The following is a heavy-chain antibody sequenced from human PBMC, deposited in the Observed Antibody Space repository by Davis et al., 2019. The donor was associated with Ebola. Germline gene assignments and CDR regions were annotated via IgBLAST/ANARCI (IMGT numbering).Heavy chain of an antibody. CDR1: GGSISSSY. Sequence: SETLSLTCAVSGGSISSSYWSWMRQPPGEGLEWIGYIYYSGRADYNPSLKSRVTISVDTSKTYFSLSVDSVTAADTAVYYCARGGVSGGFEIWGQGTMVTVSP. V-gene: IGHV4-59*01. CDR2: IYYSGRA. J-gene: IGHJ3*02. D-gene: IGHD5/OR15-5a*01. CDR3: ARGGVSGGFEI.